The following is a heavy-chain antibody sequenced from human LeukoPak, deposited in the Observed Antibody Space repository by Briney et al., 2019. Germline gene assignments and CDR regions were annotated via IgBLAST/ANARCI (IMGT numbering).Heavy chain of an antibody. CDR3: ARDQAAYYDRSGYHYSSTAAAFDI. V-gene: IGHV4-39*07. D-gene: IGHD3-22*01. J-gene: IGHJ3*02. CDR2: IYYGGST. Sequence: SETLSLTCTVSGGSISGNNNYWGWIRQPPGKGLEWIGSIYYGGSTFYNPSLKSRVTISVDTSKNQFSLKLSSVTAADTAVYYCARDQAAYYDRSGYHYSSTAAAFDIWGQGTVVTVSS. CDR1: GGSISGNNNY.